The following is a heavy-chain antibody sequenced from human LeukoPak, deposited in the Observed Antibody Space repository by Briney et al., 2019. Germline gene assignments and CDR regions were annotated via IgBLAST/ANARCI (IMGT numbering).Heavy chain of an antibody. CDR3: AKDSYSGSFY. Sequence: PGGSLRLSCAASGLTFSSYAMSWVRQAPGEGLEWVSAISGSGGSTYYADSVKGRFTISRDNSKNTLYLQMNSLRAEDTAVYYCAKDSYSGSFYWGQGTLVTVSS. V-gene: IGHV3-23*01. CDR1: GLTFSSYA. CDR2: ISGSGGST. J-gene: IGHJ4*02. D-gene: IGHD1-26*01.